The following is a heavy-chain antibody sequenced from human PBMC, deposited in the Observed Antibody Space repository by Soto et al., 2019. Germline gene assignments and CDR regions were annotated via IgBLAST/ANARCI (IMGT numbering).Heavy chain of an antibody. Sequence: DVQLVESGGGLVQPGRSLRLSCAASGFTFDDYAMHWVRQAPGKGLEWVSGISWNSGSIGYADSVKGRFTIARDNAKNLLYLRMNSLRAEHTALYYCAKDMVGRGSCFQAFCYYYMDVWGKGTTVTVSS. CDR1: GFTFDDYA. CDR3: AKDMVGRGSCFQAFCYYYMDV. V-gene: IGHV3-9*01. J-gene: IGHJ6*03. CDR2: ISWNSGSI. D-gene: IGHD2-15*01.